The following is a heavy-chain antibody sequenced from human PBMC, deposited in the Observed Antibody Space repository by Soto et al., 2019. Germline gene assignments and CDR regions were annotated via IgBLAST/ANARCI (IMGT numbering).Heavy chain of an antibody. CDR3: TTDSGYYGYFNYFAY. CDR2: TKSKTDGGTT. V-gene: IGHV3-15*01. CDR1: GFTFSNAW. D-gene: IGHD3-10*01. J-gene: IGHJ4*02. Sequence: GGSLRLSCAASGFTFSNAWMSWVRQAPGKGLEWVGRTKSKTDGGTTDYAAPVKGRFTISRDDSKNTLYLQMNSLKTEDTAVYHCTTDSGYYGYFNYFAYWGQGTLVTVSS.